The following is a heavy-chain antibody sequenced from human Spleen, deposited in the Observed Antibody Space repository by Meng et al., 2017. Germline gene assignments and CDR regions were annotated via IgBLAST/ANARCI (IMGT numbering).Heavy chain of an antibody. J-gene: IGHJ4*02. Sequence: QVHLPQWGAGLLKPSETLSLTCVVSGGSFSDYYWSWTRQPPGKGLEWIGEINHRGNTNYNSFLESRVTISVDTSQNSLSLKLSSVTAADSAVYYCARGPTTVAHDFDYWGQGTLVTVAS. CDR2: INHRGNT. CDR3: ARGPTTVAHDFDY. V-gene: IGHV4-34*01. D-gene: IGHD4-11*01. CDR1: GGSFSDYY.